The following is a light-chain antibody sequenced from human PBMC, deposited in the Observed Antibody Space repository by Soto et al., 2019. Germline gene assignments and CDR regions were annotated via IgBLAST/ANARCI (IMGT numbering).Light chain of an antibody. CDR3: QQYNHWPRMLS. Sequence: EIILTQSPATLYVSPGERATLSCSASQSLTSNLAWYQQRPGQAPRLLIYDTSTRPTDIPARFSGSGSGTEFTLTIASLQSEDFAVYYCQQYNHWPRMLSFGGGTRV. V-gene: IGKV3-15*01. CDR2: DTS. CDR1: QSLTSN. J-gene: IGKJ4*01.